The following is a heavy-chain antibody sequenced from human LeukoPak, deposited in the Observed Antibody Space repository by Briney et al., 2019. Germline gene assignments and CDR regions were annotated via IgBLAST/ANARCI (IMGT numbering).Heavy chain of an antibody. CDR2: IYSGGST. CDR3: ARVEESDAFDI. V-gene: IGHV3-53*01. J-gene: IGHJ3*02. D-gene: IGHD5-24*01. Sequence: GGSLRLSCAASGFTVSSNYMSWVRQAPGKGLEWVSVIYSGGSTYYADSVKGRFTISRDNSKNTLYLQMNSLRAEDTAVCYCARVEESDAFDIWGQGTMVTVSS. CDR1: GFTVSSNY.